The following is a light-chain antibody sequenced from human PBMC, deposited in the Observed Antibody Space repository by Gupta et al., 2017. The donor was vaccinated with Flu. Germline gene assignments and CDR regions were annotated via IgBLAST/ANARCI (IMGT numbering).Light chain of an antibody. CDR2: DNT. J-gene: IGLJ1*01. CDR3: QAWDTGRGVTDV. CDR1: IYNIGSNY. V-gene: IGLV1-51*01. Sequence: DTTSTSGSIYNIGSNYVSWYQQPPGAAPKLRVDDNTNRPSGIPERFSGSKSGTSATLSISGLEAGDEADYYCQAWDTGRGVTDVFGPGTKVTGL.